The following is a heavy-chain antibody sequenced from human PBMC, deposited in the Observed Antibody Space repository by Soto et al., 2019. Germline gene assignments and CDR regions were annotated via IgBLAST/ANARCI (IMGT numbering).Heavy chain of an antibody. J-gene: IGHJ4*02. CDR3: ARHAGGSGSYQFDY. Sequence: QVQLQESGPGLVKPSETLSLTCTVSGGSISSYYWSWIRQPPGKGLEWIGYIYYSGSTKYNPSLKSRVTISVDPSKNPLPLKLSSVTAADTAVYYCARHAGGSGSYQFDYWGQGTLVTVSS. V-gene: IGHV4-59*08. CDR2: IYYSGST. CDR1: GGSISSYY. D-gene: IGHD3-10*01.